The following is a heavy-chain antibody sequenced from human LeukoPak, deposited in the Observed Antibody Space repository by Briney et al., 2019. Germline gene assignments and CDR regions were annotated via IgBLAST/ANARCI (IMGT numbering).Heavy chain of an antibody. CDR3: ARGAAAGLYNWFDP. D-gene: IGHD6-13*01. J-gene: IGHJ5*02. CDR2: INTNTGNP. V-gene: IGHV7-4-1*02. Sequence: ASVKVSCKASAYTFTSYAMNWVRQAPGQGLEWMGWINTNTGNPTYAQGFTGRFVFSLDTSVSTAYLQISSLKAEDTAVYYCARGAAAGLYNWFDPWGQGTLVTVSS. CDR1: AYTFTSYA.